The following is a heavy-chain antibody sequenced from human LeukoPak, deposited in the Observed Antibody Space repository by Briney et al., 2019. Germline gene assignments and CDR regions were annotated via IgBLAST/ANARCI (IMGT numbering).Heavy chain of an antibody. CDR2: IGGAGVTT. Sequence: PGGSLRLSCAASGFTFDIYAMSRGPQAPGEGLVWGSGIGGAGVTTHYADSVTGRFTISRDNSKNTLYLQMNSLRAEDTATYYFSRQKAQYEILTAYYMDVWGKGTTVIVS. V-gene: IGHV3-23*01. J-gene: IGHJ6*03. CDR1: GFTFDIYA. D-gene: IGHD3-9*01. CDR3: SRQKAQYEILTAYYMDV.